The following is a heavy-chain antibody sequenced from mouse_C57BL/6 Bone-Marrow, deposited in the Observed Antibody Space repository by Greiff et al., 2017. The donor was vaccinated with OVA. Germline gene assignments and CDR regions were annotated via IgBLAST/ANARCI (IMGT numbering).Heavy chain of an antibody. CDR3: ARNYYFDY. Sequence: QVQLQQSGADLVRPGASVKLSCTASGYTFTSYGISWVRQSPGQGLEWIGEIYPRGGNTYYNDKFKGQATLTADKSSSTAYMQLRSLTSEDSAVYVCARNYYFDYWGQGTTLTVSS. V-gene: IGHV1-81*01. CDR1: GYTFTSYG. CDR2: IYPRGGNT. J-gene: IGHJ2*01.